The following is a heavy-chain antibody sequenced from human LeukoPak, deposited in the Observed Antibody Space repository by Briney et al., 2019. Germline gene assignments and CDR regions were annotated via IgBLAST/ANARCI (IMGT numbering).Heavy chain of an antibody. CDR2: ISGSGHDI. V-gene: IGHV3-11*04. J-gene: IGHJ3*02. Sequence: GGSLRLSCAASGFTFSDSYMTRVRQAPGKGVEWVAYISGSGHDINYSDSVKGRFTISRDNAKNSLSLQMNSLRAEDTAVYYCAIGGLYDYVWGSYRYKSAFDIWGQETMVTVSS. CDR3: AIGGLYDYVWGSYRYKSAFDI. CDR1: GFTFSDSY. D-gene: IGHD3-16*02.